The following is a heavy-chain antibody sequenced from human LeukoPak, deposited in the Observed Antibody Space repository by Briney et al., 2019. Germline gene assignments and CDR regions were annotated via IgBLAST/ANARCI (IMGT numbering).Heavy chain of an antibody. V-gene: IGHV3-23*01. D-gene: IGHD6-13*01. J-gene: IGHJ4*02. CDR3: AKYSSSWYVRTSDY. Sequence: PGGSLRLSCAASGFSFGSYAMSWVRQPAGKGLEWVSEICGSVSGSGDCTHYADSVKGRFTISRDNSKNTLYLQMNSLRAEDTAVYYCAKYSSSWYVRTSDYWGQGTLVTVSS. CDR1: GFSFGSYA. CDR2: ICGSVSGSGDCT.